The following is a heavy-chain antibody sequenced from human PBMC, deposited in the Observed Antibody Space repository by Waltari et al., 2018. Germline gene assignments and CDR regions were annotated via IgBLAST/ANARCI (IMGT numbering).Heavy chain of an antibody. V-gene: IGHV3-21*01. Sequence: EVQLVVSGGGLVKPGGSLRLSCAASGFTFSRYSMNWVSQAPGKGLEWVSSISSSSSYIYYADSVKGRFTISRDNAKNSLYLQMNSLRAEDTAVYYCARDKAIAVAGTYYDYWGQGTLVTVSS. CDR3: ARDKAIAVAGTYYDY. CDR2: ISSSSSYI. D-gene: IGHD6-19*01. CDR1: GFTFSRYS. J-gene: IGHJ4*02.